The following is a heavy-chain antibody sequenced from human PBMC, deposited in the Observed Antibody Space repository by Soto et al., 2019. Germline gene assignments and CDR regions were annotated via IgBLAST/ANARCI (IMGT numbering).Heavy chain of an antibody. J-gene: IGHJ4*02. CDR2: SSNSGSFT. Sequence: PGGSLRLSCAASGFTFSDHYMSWIRQAPGKGLEWIGYSSNSGSFTRYADSVKGRFSISRDNAKNSLYLQINSLRGDDTAIYYCVRSGDNYNPLDYWGQGTLVTVSS. CDR1: GFTFSDHY. V-gene: IGHV3-11*06. D-gene: IGHD1-1*01. CDR3: VRSGDNYNPLDY.